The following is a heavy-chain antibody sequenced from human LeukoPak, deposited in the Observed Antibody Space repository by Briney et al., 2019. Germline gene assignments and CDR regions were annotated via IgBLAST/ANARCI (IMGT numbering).Heavy chain of an antibody. V-gene: IGHV1-69-2*01. CDR3: ATVPPPLSTVTTRPIDY. CDR2: VDPEDGET. D-gene: IGHD4-11*01. Sequence: ASVKVSCKVSGHTFTDYYMHWVQQAPGKGLEWMGLVDPEDGETIYAEKFQGRVTITADTSTDTAYMELSSLRSEDTAVYYCATVPPPLSTVTTRPIDYWGQGTLVTVSS. CDR1: GHTFTDYY. J-gene: IGHJ4*02.